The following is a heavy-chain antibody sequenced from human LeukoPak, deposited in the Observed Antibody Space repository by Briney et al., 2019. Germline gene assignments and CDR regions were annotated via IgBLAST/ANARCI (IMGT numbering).Heavy chain of an antibody. V-gene: IGHV4-34*01. Sequence: SETLSLTCAVYGGSFSGYYWSWIRQPPGKGLEWIGEINHSGSTNYNPSLKSRVTISVDTSKNQFSLKLSSVTAADTAVYYCARRHNIVVVAAAHSRYNWFDPWGQGTLVTVSS. CDR3: ARRHNIVVVAAAHSRYNWFDP. CDR1: GGSFSGYY. J-gene: IGHJ5*02. D-gene: IGHD2-15*01. CDR2: INHSGST.